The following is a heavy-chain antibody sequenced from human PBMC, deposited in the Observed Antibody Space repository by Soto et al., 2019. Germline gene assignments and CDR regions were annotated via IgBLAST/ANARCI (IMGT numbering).Heavy chain of an antibody. CDR1: GFTFSSCA. Sequence: EVQLLESGGGLVQPGGSLRLSCAASGFTFSSCAMSWVRQAPGKGLEWVSSITDSGGNTHYADSVKGRFTISRDNSKNTLYLQMSSLRAGVTAVYYCAKYHNLDYWGQGTLVTVSS. D-gene: IGHD3-10*01. J-gene: IGHJ4*02. CDR2: ITDSGGNT. V-gene: IGHV3-23*01. CDR3: AKYHNLDY.